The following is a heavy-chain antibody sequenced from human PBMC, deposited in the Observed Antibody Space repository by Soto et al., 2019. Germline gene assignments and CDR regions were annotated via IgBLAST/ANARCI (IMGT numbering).Heavy chain of an antibody. CDR2: INAGNGNT. V-gene: IGHV1-3*01. CDR3: ARSMGIVDAFDI. D-gene: IGHD2-21*01. J-gene: IGHJ3*02. CDR1: GYTFTSYA. Sequence: ASVKVSCRASGYTFTSYAMHWVRQAPGQRLEWMGWINAGNGNTKYSQKFQGRVTITRDTSASTAYMELSSLRSEDTAVYYCARSMGIVDAFDIWGQGTMVTVSS.